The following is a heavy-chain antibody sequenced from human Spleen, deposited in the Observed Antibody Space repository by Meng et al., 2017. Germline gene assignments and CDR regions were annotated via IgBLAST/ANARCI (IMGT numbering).Heavy chain of an antibody. CDR1: GGSISTTKW. Sequence: QVQLRESGPGRVKPSGTLSLTCAVSGGSISTTKWWNWVRQTPGKGLEWVGEIYHSGSTNYNPSLKSRVTMSVDKSKNQFSLKLTSVTAADTAVYYCASYNSGWPQFDSWGQGILVTVSS. CDR2: IYHSGST. CDR3: ASYNSGWPQFDS. J-gene: IGHJ4*02. V-gene: IGHV4-4*02. D-gene: IGHD6-19*01.